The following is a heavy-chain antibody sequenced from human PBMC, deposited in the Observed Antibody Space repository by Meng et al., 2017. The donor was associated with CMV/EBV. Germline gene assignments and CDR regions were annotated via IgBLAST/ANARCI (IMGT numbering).Heavy chain of an antibody. CDR2: IYWNDDK. CDR1: GFALSTTGVG. Sequence: SGPTLVKPTQTLTLTCAFSGFALSTTGVGVGWIRQPPGKALEWLALIYWNDDKRYSPSLKSTLILTKDTSKNQVVLTVTNMDPVDTATYYCVRYVSARPVKGAFDIWGQGTMVTVSS. D-gene: IGHD6-6*01. CDR3: VRYVSARPVKGAFDI. J-gene: IGHJ3*02. V-gene: IGHV2-5*01.